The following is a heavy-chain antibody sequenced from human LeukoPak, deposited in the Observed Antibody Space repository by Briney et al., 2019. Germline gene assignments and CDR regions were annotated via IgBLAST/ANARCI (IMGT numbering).Heavy chain of an antibody. D-gene: IGHD4-17*01. CDR1: GFIFGDFA. CDR2: IRTNGYGGTT. J-gene: IGHJ4*02. CDR3: ARVYGDFGNYFDY. V-gene: IGHV3-49*04. Sequence: GGSLRLSCTGSGFIFGDFAMTWVRQAPGKGLDWIGFIRTNGYGGTTEYDASGKDRVTISRDDSKNIAYLQMNSLKTEDTAVYYCARVYGDFGNYFDYWGRGTLVTVSS.